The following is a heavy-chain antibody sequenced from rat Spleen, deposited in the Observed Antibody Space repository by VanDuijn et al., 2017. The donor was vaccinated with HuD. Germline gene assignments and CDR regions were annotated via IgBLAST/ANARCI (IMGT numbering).Heavy chain of an antibody. D-gene: IGHD4-3*01. Sequence: VQLVESGGGLVQPGKSLKLSCSASGFTFSSYGMHWIRQAPGKGLDWVAYISSSSGTVYADAVKGRFTISRDNAKNTLYLQLNSLKSEDTAIYYCARNGEFGVGDYWGQGVMVTVSS. CDR2: ISSSSGT. J-gene: IGHJ2*01. CDR1: GFTFSSYG. V-gene: IGHV5-62*01. CDR3: ARNGEFGVGDY.